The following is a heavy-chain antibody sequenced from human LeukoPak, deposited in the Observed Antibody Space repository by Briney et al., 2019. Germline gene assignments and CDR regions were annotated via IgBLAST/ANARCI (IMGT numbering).Heavy chain of an antibody. V-gene: IGHV3-33*01. D-gene: IGHD3-9*01. Sequence: PGGSLRHSCAASGFTFSSYGMHWVRQAPGKGLEGVAVIWYDGSDKYYADSVKGRFTISRDNSKNTLYLQMNRLRAEDTAVYYCAREGSDILTRLDYYGMDVWGQGPTVTVPS. CDR3: AREGSDILTRLDYYGMDV. CDR2: IWYDGSDK. CDR1: GFTFSSYG. J-gene: IGHJ6*02.